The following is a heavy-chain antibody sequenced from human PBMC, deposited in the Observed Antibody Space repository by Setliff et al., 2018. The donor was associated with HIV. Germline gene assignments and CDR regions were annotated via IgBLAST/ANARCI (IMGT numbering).Heavy chain of an antibody. J-gene: IGHJ4*02. CDR2: VYYRGRT. V-gene: IGHV4-39*01. CDR1: GGSMSSSGPGYY. D-gene: IGHD3-3*01. Sequence: SETLSLTCTVSGGSMSSSGPGYYWGWVRQTPGGGLEWIESVYYRGRTYYNPSLKSQVTISVDTSKNQLSLRLTSMAAADTAMYYCARSQPDTIFGVVTFDCWGQGKMVTVSS. CDR3: ARSQPDTIFGVVTFDC.